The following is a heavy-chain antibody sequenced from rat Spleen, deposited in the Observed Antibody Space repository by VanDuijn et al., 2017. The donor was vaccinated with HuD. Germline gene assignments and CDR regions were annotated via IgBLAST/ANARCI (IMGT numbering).Heavy chain of an antibody. CDR1: GFTFSDYG. J-gene: IGHJ3*01. Sequence: EVQMVESGGGLVQPGRSLKLSCAASGFTFSDYGVAWVRQAPTTGLEWVASITNTGGSIYYPDSVKGRFTISRDNAQNTLYLQMNSLRSEDTATYYCVRQDTSGYSNWFTYWGQGTLVTVSS. V-gene: IGHV5S13*01. CDR3: VRQDTSGYSNWFTY. D-gene: IGHD4-3*01. CDR2: ITNTGGSI.